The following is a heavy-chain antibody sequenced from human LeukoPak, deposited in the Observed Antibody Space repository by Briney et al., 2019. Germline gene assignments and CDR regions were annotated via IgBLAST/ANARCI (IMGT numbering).Heavy chain of an antibody. V-gene: IGHV3-30-3*01. J-gene: IGHJ4*02. CDR1: DFSFNRYL. CDR2: ISYDGSNK. Sequence: GGSLRLSCVVSDFSFNRYLMHWVRQAPGKGLEWVAVISYDGSNKYYSDSVKGRFTISRDNAKNSLYLQMNSLRAEDTAVYYCATQSDYWGQGTLVTVSS. CDR3: ATQSDY.